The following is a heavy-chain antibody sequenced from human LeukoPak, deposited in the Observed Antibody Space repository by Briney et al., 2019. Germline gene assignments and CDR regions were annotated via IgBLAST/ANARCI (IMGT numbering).Heavy chain of an antibody. J-gene: IGHJ6*02. Sequence: ASVKVSCKASGYTFTGYYMHWVRQAPGQGLEWMGRINPNSGGTNYAQKFQGRVTMTRDTSISTAYMELSRLRSDDTAVYCCARGGGKKAGNYYYYGMDVWGQGTTVTVSS. D-gene: IGHD3-10*01. CDR1: GYTFTGYY. CDR3: ARGGGKKAGNYYYYGMDV. CDR2: INPNSGGT. V-gene: IGHV1-2*06.